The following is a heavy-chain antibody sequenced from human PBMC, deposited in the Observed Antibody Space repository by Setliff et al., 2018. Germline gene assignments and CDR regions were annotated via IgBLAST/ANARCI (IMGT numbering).Heavy chain of an antibody. J-gene: IGHJ5*02. CDR3: ARAAKYDSSSYYGLWLDP. CDR1: GGSISSGNYY. CDR2: IFSKGST. D-gene: IGHD3-22*01. V-gene: IGHV4-61*10. Sequence: SETLSLTCTVSGGSISSGNYYWSWIRQPAGKAPEWIGHIFSKGSTNNNPSLKSRVTISVDTSKNQFSLKLSSVTAADTAVYYCARAAKYDSSSYYGLWLDPWGQGTLVTVSS.